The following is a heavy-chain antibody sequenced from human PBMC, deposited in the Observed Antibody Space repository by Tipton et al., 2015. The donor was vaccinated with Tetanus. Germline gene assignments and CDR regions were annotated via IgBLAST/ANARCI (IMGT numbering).Heavy chain of an antibody. CDR2: IYFKGDT. D-gene: IGHD3-10*01. CDR3: ARHFYGYWFDP. V-gene: IGHV4-39*02. J-gene: IGHJ5*02. Sequence: VKPSETLSLNCTVSGGPISDKKYYWGWIRQPPGKGLEWIASIYFKGDTYYNPTLKSRVTIAVDTSQNVFSLRLTSVTVADTAVYFCARHFYGYWFDPWGQGALVTVSS. CDR1: GGPISDKKYY.